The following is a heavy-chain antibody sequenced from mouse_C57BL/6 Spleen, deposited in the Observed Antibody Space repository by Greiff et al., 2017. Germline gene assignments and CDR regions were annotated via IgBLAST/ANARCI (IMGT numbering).Heavy chain of an antibody. CDR3: ARQSYGGAMDY. CDR1: GYTFTSYW. D-gene: IGHD2-12*01. J-gene: IGHJ4*01. CDR2: IDPSDSYT. V-gene: IGHV1-69*01. Sequence: QVQLKQPGAELVLPGASVKLSCKASGYTFTSYWMNWVKQRPGQGLEWIGEIDPSDSYTNYNQKFKGKSTLTVDKSSSTAYMQLSSLTSEDSAVYYCARQSYGGAMDYWGQGTSVTVSS.